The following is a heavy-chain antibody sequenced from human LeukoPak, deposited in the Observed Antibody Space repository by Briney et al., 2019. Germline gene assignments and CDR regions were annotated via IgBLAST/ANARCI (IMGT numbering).Heavy chain of an antibody. J-gene: IGHJ5*02. CDR1: GFTFSSYA. Sequence: GGSLRLSCAASGFTFSSYAMSWVRQAPGRGLEWVSAISGSGGSTYYADSVKGRFTISRDNSKNTLYLQMNSLRAEDTAVYYCGKDGGQYSSGPEFDPRGQGALVTVSS. CDR3: GKDGGQYSSGPEFDP. V-gene: IGHV3-23*01. CDR2: ISGSGGST. D-gene: IGHD6-19*01.